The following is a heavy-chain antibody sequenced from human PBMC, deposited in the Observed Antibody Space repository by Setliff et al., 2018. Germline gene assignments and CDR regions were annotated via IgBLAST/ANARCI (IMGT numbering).Heavy chain of an antibody. V-gene: IGHV3-74*03. Sequence: GGSLRLSCAASGFTFSTYWMHWVRQFPGKGLVWVSRIGTDGSGTEYADSVKGRFTVSRDNAKNTLYLQMNRLIAEDTGVYYCARVIVGGGNTPFDLWGQGTLVTVSS. J-gene: IGHJ4*02. CDR3: ARVIVGGGNTPFDL. CDR1: GFTFSTYW. CDR2: IGTDGSGT. D-gene: IGHD2-21*01.